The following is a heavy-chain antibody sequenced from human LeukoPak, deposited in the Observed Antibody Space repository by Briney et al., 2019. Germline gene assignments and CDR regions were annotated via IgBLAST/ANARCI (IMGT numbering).Heavy chain of an antibody. J-gene: IGHJ3*02. Sequence: SETLSLTCTVSGGSISSYYWSWIRQPPGKGLEWIGYIYYSGSTNYNPSLKSRVTISVDTSKNQFSLKLSSVTAADTAVYYCARGTADYDRLNGAFDIWGQGTMVTVSS. D-gene: IGHD3-3*01. CDR3: ARGTADYDRLNGAFDI. CDR2: IYYSGST. CDR1: GGSISSYY. V-gene: IGHV4-59*08.